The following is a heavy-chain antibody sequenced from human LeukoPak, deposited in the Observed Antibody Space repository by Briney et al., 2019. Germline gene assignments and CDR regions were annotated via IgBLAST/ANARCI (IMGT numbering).Heavy chain of an antibody. V-gene: IGHV4-30-4*08. CDR1: GGSISSGDYY. J-gene: IGHJ4*02. CDR2: IYYSGST. CDR3: GRVGEYGYCVPRTRFSPFGY. Sequence: TSETLSLTCTVSGGSISSGDYYWSWIRQPPGKGLEWIGYIYYSGSTYYNPSLKSRVTISVDRSRNQFSLKLTSVTAADTAVYYCGRVGEYGYCVPRTRFSPFGYWGQGALVTVSS. D-gene: IGHD2-2*03.